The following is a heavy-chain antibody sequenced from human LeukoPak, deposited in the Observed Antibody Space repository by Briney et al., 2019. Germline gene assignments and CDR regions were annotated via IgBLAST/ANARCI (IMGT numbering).Heavy chain of an antibody. J-gene: IGHJ5*02. CDR3: AKDSGSYYGNWFDP. Sequence: GGSLRLSCAVSGFTFEDYGMSWVRQAPGKGLEWVSTISGSGDSTYYADSVKGRFTISRDNSKNTLYLQMNSLRAEDTAVYYCAKDSGSYYGNWFDPWGQGTLVIVSS. V-gene: IGHV3-23*01. D-gene: IGHD1-26*01. CDR1: GFTFEDYG. CDR2: ISGSGDST.